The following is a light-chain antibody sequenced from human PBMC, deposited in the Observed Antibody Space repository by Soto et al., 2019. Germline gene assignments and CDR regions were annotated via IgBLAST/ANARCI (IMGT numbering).Light chain of an antibody. CDR1: QSVSSN. CDR3: QQRNNWLPSIT. V-gene: IGKV3-11*01. Sequence: EIVLTQSPGTLSLSPGERATLSCRASQSVSSNLALYQQKPGQAPRLLIYDASNRATGIPARFSGSGSGTDFTLTISSLEPEDFAVYYCQQRNNWLPSITFGQGARLE. J-gene: IGKJ5*01. CDR2: DAS.